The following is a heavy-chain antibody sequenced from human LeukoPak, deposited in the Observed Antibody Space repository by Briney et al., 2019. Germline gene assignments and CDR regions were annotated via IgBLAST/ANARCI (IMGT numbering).Heavy chain of an antibody. J-gene: IGHJ4*02. CDR3: GRHGGNSYGFLFFYY. CDR2: IFYSGDT. CDR1: GASISSNAYY. D-gene: IGHD5-18*01. V-gene: IGHV4-39*01. Sequence: SETLSLPCPVSGASISSNAYYWGGIRQPPGKGREWIGSIFYSGDTFYEPSLKGRVTISADASKNQLSLKMNFETAADTAIYYCGRHGGNSYGFLFFYYWGQGTLVSVSS.